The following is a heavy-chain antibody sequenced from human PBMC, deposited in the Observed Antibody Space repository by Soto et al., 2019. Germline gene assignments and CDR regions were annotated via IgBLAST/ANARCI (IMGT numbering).Heavy chain of an antibody. V-gene: IGHV1-46*01. Sequence: ASVNVSGKASAYTFTNDYLHWVRQAPGQGLEWMGIINPSGGSTNNARKFQGRLTMTRDTSTATVYMELTSLRSDDTAVYYCARSYVQSRPIDYWGQGTLVTVSS. CDR2: INPSGGST. CDR1: AYTFTNDY. J-gene: IGHJ4*02. D-gene: IGHD3-10*02. CDR3: ARSYVQSRPIDY.